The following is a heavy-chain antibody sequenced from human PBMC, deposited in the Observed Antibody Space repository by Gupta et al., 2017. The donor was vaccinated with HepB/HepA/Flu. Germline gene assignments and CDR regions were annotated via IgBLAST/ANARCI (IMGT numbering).Heavy chain of an antibody. CDR3: ARGQGDGDYEYYFDY. CDR1: GGSFSGYY. J-gene: IGHJ4*02. CDR2: INHSGST. Sequence: QVQLQQWGAGLLKPSETLSLTCAVYGGSFSGYYWSWIRQPPGKGLEWIGEINHSGSTNYNPSLKSRVTISVDTSKNQFSLKLSSVTAADTAVYYCARGQGDGDYEYYFDYWGQGTLVTVSS. D-gene: IGHD4-17*01. V-gene: IGHV4-34*01.